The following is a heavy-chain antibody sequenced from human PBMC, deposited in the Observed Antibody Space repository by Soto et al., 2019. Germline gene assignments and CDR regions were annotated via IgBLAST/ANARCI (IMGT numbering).Heavy chain of an antibody. CDR3: ARDDKVSSGWYNFDY. J-gene: IGHJ4*02. D-gene: IGHD6-19*01. CDR2: IWYDGSNK. CDR1: GFTFSSYG. Sequence: GGSLRLSCAASGFTFSSYGMHWVRQAPGKGLEWVAVIWYDGSNKYYADSVKGRFTISRDNSKNTLYLQMNSLRAEDTAVYYCARDDKVSSGWYNFDYWGQGTLVTVSS. V-gene: IGHV3-33*01.